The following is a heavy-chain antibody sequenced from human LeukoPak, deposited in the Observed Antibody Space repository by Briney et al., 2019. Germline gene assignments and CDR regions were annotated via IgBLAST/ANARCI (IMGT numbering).Heavy chain of an antibody. J-gene: IGHJ2*01. CDR2: INQDGSEK. V-gene: IGHV3-7*01. D-gene: IGHD3-10*02. Sequence: GGSLRLSCAASGFTFSSYWMNWVRQAPGKGLEWVANINQDGSEKHYVDSVKGRFTISRDNAKNSLYLQMNSLRAEDTAVYYCAKDAAAYVDWYFDLWGRGTLVTVSS. CDR1: GFTFSSYW. CDR3: AKDAAAYVDWYFDL.